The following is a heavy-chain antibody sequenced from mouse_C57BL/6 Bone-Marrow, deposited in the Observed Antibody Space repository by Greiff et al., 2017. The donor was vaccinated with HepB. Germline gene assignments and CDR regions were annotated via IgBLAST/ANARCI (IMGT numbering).Heavy chain of an antibody. CDR3: AREGPYDYDEEDFDY. D-gene: IGHD2-4*01. CDR1: GYTFTDYY. Sequence: EVQLQQSGPELVKPGASVKISCKASGYTFTDYYMNWVKQSHGKSLEWIGDINPNNGGTSYNQKFKGKATLTVDKSSSTAYMELRSLTSEDSAVYYCAREGPYDYDEEDFDYWGQGTTLTVSS. CDR2: INPNNGGT. J-gene: IGHJ2*01. V-gene: IGHV1-26*01.